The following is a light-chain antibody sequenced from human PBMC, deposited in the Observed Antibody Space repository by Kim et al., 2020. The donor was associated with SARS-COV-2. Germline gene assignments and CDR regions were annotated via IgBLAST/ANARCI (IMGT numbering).Light chain of an antibody. CDR3: QQYNNWPWT. CDR1: QSVSSN. V-gene: IGKV3-15*01. Sequence: VAPGERDTLSCRASQSVSSNVAWYQQKPGQAPRLLIYGASTRATGIPARFSGSGSGTEFTLTISSLQSEDVAVYYCQQYNNWPWTFGQGTKVDIK. J-gene: IGKJ1*01. CDR2: GAS.